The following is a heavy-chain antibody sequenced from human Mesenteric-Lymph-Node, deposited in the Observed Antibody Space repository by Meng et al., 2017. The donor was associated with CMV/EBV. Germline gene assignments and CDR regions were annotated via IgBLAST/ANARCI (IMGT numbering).Heavy chain of an antibody. Sequence: SETLSLTCTVSGSPISSSSHYWGWIRQPPGKGLEWIGSIYYSGTTYCNPSLKSRLTISVDTSKNQFSLKLSSVTAADTAVYYCARRDGHLVVVAYYAFDIWGQGTMVTVSS. CDR3: ARRDGHLVVVAYYAFDI. CDR2: IYYSGTT. D-gene: IGHD2-15*01. V-gene: IGHV4-39*07. CDR1: GSPISSSSHY. J-gene: IGHJ3*02.